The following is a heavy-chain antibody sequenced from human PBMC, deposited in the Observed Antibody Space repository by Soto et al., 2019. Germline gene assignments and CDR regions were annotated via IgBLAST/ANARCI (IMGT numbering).Heavy chain of an antibody. CDR1: GFTFSRYS. Sequence: EVQLVESGGGLVQPGGSLRLSCAASGFTFSRYSMIWIRQAPGKGLEWVSYISSSSSTIYYGVSVNGRFTISRDNAKISLYLQMNSLRAEDTAVYYCAGGMWAGGHYYFGMDVWGQGTTVTVSS. CDR2: ISSSSSTI. CDR3: AGGMWAGGHYYFGMDV. D-gene: IGHD1-26*01. J-gene: IGHJ6*02. V-gene: IGHV3-48*01.